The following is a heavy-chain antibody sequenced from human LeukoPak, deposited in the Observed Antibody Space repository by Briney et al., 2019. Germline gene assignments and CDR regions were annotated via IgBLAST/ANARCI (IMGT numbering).Heavy chain of an antibody. Sequence: SETLSLTCTVSGGSISSFYWSWIRQPPGKGLEWIGSIYYSGSTNYNPSLKSRVTISVDTSKNQFSLKLSSVTAADTAVYYCARSRSPYNWFDLWGQGTLVTVSS. CDR3: ARSRSPYNWFDL. V-gene: IGHV4-59*08. CDR1: GGSISSFY. D-gene: IGHD2-2*01. CDR2: IYYSGST. J-gene: IGHJ5*02.